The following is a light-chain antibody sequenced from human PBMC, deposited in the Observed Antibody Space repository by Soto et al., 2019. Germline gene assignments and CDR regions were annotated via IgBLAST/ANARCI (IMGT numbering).Light chain of an antibody. CDR3: TSYTSSSTPYV. Sequence: QSVLTQPASVSGSPGQSITISCAGTSSDVGGYTYVSWYQQHPGKAPKLMIYDVSNRPSGVSNRFSGSKSGNTASLTISGLQAEDEADYYCTSYTSSSTPYVFGGGTLLTVL. CDR2: DVS. V-gene: IGLV2-14*01. J-gene: IGLJ7*01. CDR1: SSDVGGYTY.